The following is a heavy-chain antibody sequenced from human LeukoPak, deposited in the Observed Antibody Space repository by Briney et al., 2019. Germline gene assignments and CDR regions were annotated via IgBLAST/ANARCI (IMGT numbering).Heavy chain of an antibody. J-gene: IGHJ4*02. CDR2: INPDGTIA. CDR1: GFTFSSYW. CDR3: ARGCSATRCPADS. V-gene: IGHV3-74*01. Sequence: GGSLRLSCAASGFTFSSYWLHWVRQAPGEGLVWVSQINPDGTIATYADSVKGRFTISRDNSKNTLYLQINSLKAEDTAVYYCARGCSATRCPADSWGQGSLSPSPQ. D-gene: IGHD2-15*01.